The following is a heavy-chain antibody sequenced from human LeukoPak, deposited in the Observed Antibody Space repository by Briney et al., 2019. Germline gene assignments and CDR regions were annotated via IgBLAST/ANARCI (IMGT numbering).Heavy chain of an antibody. J-gene: IGHJ4*02. D-gene: IGHD6-19*01. CDR1: GFTFTSSA. V-gene: IGHV1-58*01. CDR2: IVVGSGNT. CDR3: AAGPSVVFLYRQWLVQAGSYRNY. Sequence: GASVKVSCKASGFTFTSSAVQWVRQARGQRLEWIVWIVVGSGNTNYAQKFQERVTITRDMSTSTAYMELSSLRSEDTAVYYCAAGPSVVFLYRQWLVQAGSYRNYWGQGTLVTVSS.